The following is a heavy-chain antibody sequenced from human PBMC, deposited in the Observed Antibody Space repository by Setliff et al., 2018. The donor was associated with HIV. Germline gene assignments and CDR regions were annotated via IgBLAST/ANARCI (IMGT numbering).Heavy chain of an antibody. CDR2: INHNKSS. V-gene: IGHV4-61*01. CDR1: GDSVSSASYY. Sequence: SETLSLTCTVSGDSVSSASYYWSWIRQPPGKGLEWIGEINHNKSSDYNPSLKSRVTISVDTSKNQFSLRLSSVTAADTAVYYCARGGGPDTNFDSWGRGTLVTVSS. J-gene: IGHJ4*02. CDR3: ARGGGPDTNFDS.